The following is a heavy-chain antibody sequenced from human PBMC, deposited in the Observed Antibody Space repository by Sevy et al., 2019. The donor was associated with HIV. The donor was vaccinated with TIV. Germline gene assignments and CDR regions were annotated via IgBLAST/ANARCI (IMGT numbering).Heavy chain of an antibody. J-gene: IGHJ5*02. CDR3: ARDKYDLSYSGNWFDP. CDR1: GGSISSGRYY. CDR2: IYTSGRT. Sequence: SETLSLTCTVSGGSISSGRYYWSWIRQSAGVGLEWIGRIYTSGRTNYNPSLKSRVTMSVDTSKNQFSLKLTSVTAADAAVYYCARDKYDLSYSGNWFDPWGPGTLVTVSS. D-gene: IGHD3-3*01. V-gene: IGHV4-61*02.